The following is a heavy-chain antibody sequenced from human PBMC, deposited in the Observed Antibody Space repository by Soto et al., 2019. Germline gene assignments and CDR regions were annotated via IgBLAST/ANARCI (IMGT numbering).Heavy chain of an antibody. CDR3: AREGGRHCSPTRCYNAFDI. CDR1: GFSFSAFS. J-gene: IGHJ3*02. Sequence: EVLLVESGGGLVQPGGSLRLSCASSGFSFSAFSMNWVRQAPGKGLGWVSYISSSSNTIYYADSVKGRFTISRDNAQNTLYLQMNSLRDEDTAVYYCAREGGRHCSPTRCYNAFDIWGQGTMVTVSS. CDR2: ISSSSNTI. V-gene: IGHV3-48*02. D-gene: IGHD2-2*02.